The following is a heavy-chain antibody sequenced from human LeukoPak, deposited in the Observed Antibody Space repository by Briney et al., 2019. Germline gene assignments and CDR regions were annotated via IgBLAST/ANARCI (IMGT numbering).Heavy chain of an antibody. V-gene: IGHV3-9*01. D-gene: IGHD3-10*01. CDR1: GFTFDDYA. J-gene: IGHJ6*02. CDR2: ISWNSGSM. CDR3: AKMVPGSGSYSPRPGPSSGGMDV. Sequence: PGRSLRLSCAASGFTFDDYAMHWVRQAPGKGLEWVSGISWNSGSMDYADSVKGRFTISRDNAKNSPYLQMNSRRAEDTDVYYCAKMVPGSGSYSPRPGPSSGGMDVWGQGTTVTVSS.